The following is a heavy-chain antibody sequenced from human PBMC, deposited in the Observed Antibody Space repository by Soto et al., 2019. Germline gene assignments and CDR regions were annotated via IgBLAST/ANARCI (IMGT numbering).Heavy chain of an antibody. J-gene: IGHJ5*02. CDR3: ARGLAECEQVNWFDP. CDR2: INHSGST. CDR1: GVSFSGYY. D-gene: IGHD2-21*01. Sequence: SETLSLTCAVYGVSFSGYYWSWIRQPPGKGLEWIGEINHSGSTNYNPSLKSRVTISVDTSKNQFSLKLSSVTAADTAVYYCARGLAECEQVNWFDPWGQGTLVTVSS. V-gene: IGHV4-34*01.